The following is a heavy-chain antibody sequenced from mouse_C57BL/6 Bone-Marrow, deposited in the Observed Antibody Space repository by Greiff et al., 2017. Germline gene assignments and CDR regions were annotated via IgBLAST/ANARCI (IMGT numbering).Heavy chain of an antibody. Sequence: VKLMESGAELVKPGASVKMSCKASGYTFTTYPIEWMKQNHGKSLEWIGNFHPYNDDTKYNEKFKGKATLTVEKSSSTVYLELSRLTSDDSAVYCCARGCDYDGGGYYFDYWGQGTTLTVSS. J-gene: IGHJ2*01. V-gene: IGHV1-47*01. CDR2: FHPYNDDT. CDR1: GYTFTTYP. D-gene: IGHD2-4*01. CDR3: ARGCDYDGGGYYFDY.